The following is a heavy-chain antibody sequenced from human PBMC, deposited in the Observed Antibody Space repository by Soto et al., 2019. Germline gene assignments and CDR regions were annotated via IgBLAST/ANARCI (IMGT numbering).Heavy chain of an antibody. CDR2: INHSGST. V-gene: IGHV4-34*01. CDR1: GGSFSGYY. CDR3: ARAHGTIFGVVTPYNWFDP. Sequence: SETLSLTYAVYGGSFSGYYWSWIRQPPGKGLEWIGEINHSGSTNYNPSLKSRVTISVDTSKNQFSLKLSSVTAADTAVYYCARAHGTIFGVVTPYNWFDPWGQGTLVTSPQ. D-gene: IGHD3-3*01. J-gene: IGHJ5*02.